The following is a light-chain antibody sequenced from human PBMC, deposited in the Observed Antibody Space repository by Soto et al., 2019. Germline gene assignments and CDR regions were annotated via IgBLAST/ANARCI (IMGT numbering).Light chain of an antibody. CDR2: EVS. Sequence: QSALTQPASVSGSPGQSIAISCTGTSSDVGAYNFVSWYQQHPGKAPKLMIYEVSNRPSGVSSRFSGSKSGNPASLTISGLQPEDEADYYCSSFTSGSPLFGTGTKLTVL. V-gene: IGLV2-14*01. CDR1: SSDVGAYNF. CDR3: SSFTSGSPL. J-gene: IGLJ1*01.